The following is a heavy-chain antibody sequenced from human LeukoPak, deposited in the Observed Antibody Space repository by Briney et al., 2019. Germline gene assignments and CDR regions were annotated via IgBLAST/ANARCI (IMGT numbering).Heavy chain of an antibody. CDR2: ISGFNT. V-gene: IGHV3-23*01. CDR3: ARGPSGGNGFSY. D-gene: IGHD2-15*01. CDR1: GFAFSNYA. Sequence: PGGSLRLSCTTSGFAFSNYAMNWVRQAPGKGPEWVSGISGFNTYYADSVKGRFTIFRDNSKNVLYLQMDRLRAVDTAVYYCARGPSGGNGFSYWGLGTLVTVSS. J-gene: IGHJ4*02.